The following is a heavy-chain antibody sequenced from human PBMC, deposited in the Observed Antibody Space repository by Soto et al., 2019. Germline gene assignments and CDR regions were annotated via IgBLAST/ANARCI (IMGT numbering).Heavy chain of an antibody. D-gene: IGHD3-3*01. V-gene: IGHV1-2*02. Sequence: QLHLVQSGAVVKKPGASVTVSCSASGYPVTAYYMHWVRQAPGRGLEWMGGINPATGAAKYTQTFQGGVTRTRDTATGKVFMELSGLTSEDTAVFYCARGGGVGVAGSAAFDMWGQGTLVTVSS. CDR2: INPATGAA. CDR3: ARGGGVGVAGSAAFDM. J-gene: IGHJ3*02. CDR1: GYPVTAYY.